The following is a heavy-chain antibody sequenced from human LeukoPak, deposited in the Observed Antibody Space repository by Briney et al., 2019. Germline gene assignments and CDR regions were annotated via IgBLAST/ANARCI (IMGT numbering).Heavy chain of an antibody. CDR1: GSSISSHYY. Sequence: SETLSLTCTVSGSSISSHYYWGWVRQPPGKGLEWIGSIYRSGSTYYNPSLKSRVTISVDTSKNQFSLKLSSVTAADTAVYYCARVSNDFWSGYFDYWGQGTLVTVSS. J-gene: IGHJ4*02. CDR2: IYRSGST. D-gene: IGHD3-3*01. V-gene: IGHV4-38-2*02. CDR3: ARVSNDFWSGYFDY.